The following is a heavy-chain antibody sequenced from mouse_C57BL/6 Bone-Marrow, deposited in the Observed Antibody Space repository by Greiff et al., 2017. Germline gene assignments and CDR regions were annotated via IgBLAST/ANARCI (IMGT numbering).Heavy chain of an antibody. D-gene: IGHD1-1*01. CDR3: AEGGLLRGFAY. Sequence: VNVKQSVAELVRPGASVKLSCTASGFNIKNTYMNWVKQRPEQGLEWIGRIDPANGNTKSAPKFQGKATITADPSSNTAYLQLSSLTSEDTAIYYCAEGGLLRGFAYWGQGTLVTVSA. J-gene: IGHJ3*01. CDR1: GFNIKNTY. V-gene: IGHV14-3*01. CDR2: IDPANGNT.